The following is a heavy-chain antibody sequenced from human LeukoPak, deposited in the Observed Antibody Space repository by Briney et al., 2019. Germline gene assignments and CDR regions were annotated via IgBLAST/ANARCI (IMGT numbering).Heavy chain of an antibody. J-gene: IGHJ4*02. CDR1: GFTFSNYG. CDR2: IRYDGNNK. CDR3: AKALYSLGAISLFDY. V-gene: IGHV3-30*02. Sequence: PGGSLRLSCGASGFTFSNYGMLWVRQAPGKGLEWVAFIRYDGNNKLYADSMMGRFTISRDNSKNTLYLQMNSLRAEDTAVYYCAKALYSLGAISLFDYWGQGTLVTVSS. D-gene: IGHD1-26*01.